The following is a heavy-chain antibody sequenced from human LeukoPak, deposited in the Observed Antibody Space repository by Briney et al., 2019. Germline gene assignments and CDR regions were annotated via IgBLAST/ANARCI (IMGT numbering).Heavy chain of an antibody. J-gene: IGHJ4*02. CDR3: ATHVLRFLEWFQHFDY. CDR2: IYYSGST. Sequence: SETLSLTCTVSGGSISSSSYYWGWIRQPPGKGLEWIGSIYYSGSTYYNPSLKSRVTISVDTSKTQFSLKLSSVTAADTAVYYCATHVLRFLEWFQHFDYWGQGTLVTVSS. CDR1: GGSISSSSYY. V-gene: IGHV4-39*01. D-gene: IGHD3-3*01.